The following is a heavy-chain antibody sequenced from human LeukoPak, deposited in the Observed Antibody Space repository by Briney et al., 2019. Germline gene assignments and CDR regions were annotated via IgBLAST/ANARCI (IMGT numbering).Heavy chain of an antibody. V-gene: IGHV1-8*01. CDR3: ARGNRLYSSSWSSLAFDI. CDR1: GYTFTSYD. CDR2: TNPNSGYS. Sequence: ASVKVSCKASGYTFTSYDINWVRQATGQELEWMGWTNPNSGYSGYAQKLQGRVTMTRNTSISTAYMELSSLRSEDTAVYYCARGNRLYSSSWSSLAFDIWGQGTMVTVSS. J-gene: IGHJ3*02. D-gene: IGHD6-13*01.